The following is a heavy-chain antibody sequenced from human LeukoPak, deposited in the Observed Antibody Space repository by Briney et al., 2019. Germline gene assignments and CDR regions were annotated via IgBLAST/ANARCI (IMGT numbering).Heavy chain of an antibody. V-gene: IGHV3-7*04. D-gene: IGHD3-10*01. CDR1: GFAFSTYW. Sequence: GGSLRLSCAASGFAFSTYWMSWVRQAPGKGLEWVANIKGDGSDKYYLDSLKGRFTVSRDNAKNSLYLQVHSLRADDTAVYYCARPFGSGTYYQFDLWGQGTLVTVSS. J-gene: IGHJ4*02. CDR3: ARPFGSGTYYQFDL. CDR2: IKGDGSDK.